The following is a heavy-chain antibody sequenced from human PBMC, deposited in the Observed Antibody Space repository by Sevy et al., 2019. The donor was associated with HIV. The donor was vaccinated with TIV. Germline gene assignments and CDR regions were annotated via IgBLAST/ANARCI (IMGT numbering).Heavy chain of an antibody. CDR2: IRCDGSNE. CDR3: TTPNYSDFRLRGYYGMDV. Sequence: GGSLRLSCAASGFAFSSNGLHWVRHAPGKGLEWVAFIRCDGSNEYYSNSVKGRFTISRDNSKNTLYLQMHSLRPEDTAVYDCTTPNYSDFRLRGYYGMDVWGQGTTVTVSS. V-gene: IGHV3-30*02. CDR1: GFAFSSNG. J-gene: IGHJ6*02. D-gene: IGHD4-17*01.